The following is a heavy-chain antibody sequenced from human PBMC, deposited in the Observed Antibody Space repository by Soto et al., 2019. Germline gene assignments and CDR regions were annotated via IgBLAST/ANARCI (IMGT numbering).Heavy chain of an antibody. CDR2: ISSGSDTI. D-gene: IGHD2-2*01. Sequence: SLRLSCAASGFTFSSYSMNWVRQAPGKGMEWVSYISSGSDTIHYADSVKGRFTSSRDNAQSSLFLQMNSLSDDDTAVYYCARDKADRSCTSTSCFSPLDYWGQGTLVTVSS. J-gene: IGHJ4*02. CDR1: GFTFSSYS. V-gene: IGHV3-48*02. CDR3: ARDKADRSCTSTSCFSPLDY.